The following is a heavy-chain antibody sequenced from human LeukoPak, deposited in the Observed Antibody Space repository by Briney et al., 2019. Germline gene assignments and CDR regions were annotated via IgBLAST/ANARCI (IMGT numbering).Heavy chain of an antibody. Sequence: HPGGSLRLSCAASGFTFSSYAMSWVRQAPGKGLEWVSAISGSGGSTYYADSVKGRFTISRDNSKNTLYLRMNSLRAEDTAVYYCATSIAAAKSGGFDYWGQGTLVTVSS. J-gene: IGHJ4*02. V-gene: IGHV3-23*01. CDR1: GFTFSSYA. CDR2: ISGSGGST. CDR3: ATSIAAAKSGGFDY. D-gene: IGHD6-13*01.